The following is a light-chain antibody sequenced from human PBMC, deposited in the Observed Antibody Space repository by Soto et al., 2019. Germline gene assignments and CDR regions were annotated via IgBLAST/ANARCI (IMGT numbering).Light chain of an antibody. CDR3: QQYDNLPLI. J-gene: IGKJ5*01. Sequence: DVRMTQSPSSLSASVGDTITITCRASRTINTYLNWFQQKPGEPPRLLIYGASSLETGVPSRFSGSGSGTDFTLTISSLQPEDFATYYCQQYDNLPLIFGQGTRLEI. CDR2: GAS. CDR1: RTINTY. V-gene: IGKV1-33*01.